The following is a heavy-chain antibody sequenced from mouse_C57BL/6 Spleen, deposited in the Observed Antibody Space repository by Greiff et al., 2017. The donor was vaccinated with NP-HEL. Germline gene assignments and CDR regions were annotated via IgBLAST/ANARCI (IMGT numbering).Heavy chain of an antibody. D-gene: IGHD2-1*01. CDR2: IWSDGST. J-gene: IGHJ2*01. Sequence: QVQLKQSGPGLVAPSQSLSITCTVSGFSLTSYGVHWVRQPPGKGLEWLVVIWSDGSTTYNSALKSRLSISKDNSKSQVFLKMNSLQTDDTAMYYCARHNIYYGNYFDYWGQGTALTVSS. CDR3: ARHNIYYGNYFDY. V-gene: IGHV2-6-1*01. CDR1: GFSLTSYG.